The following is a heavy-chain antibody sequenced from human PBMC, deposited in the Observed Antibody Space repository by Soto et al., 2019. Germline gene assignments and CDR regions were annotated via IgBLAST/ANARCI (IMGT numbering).Heavy chain of an antibody. CDR3: SSGYCRSGCYQNPLLDF. Sequence: HPGGSLRLSCTTSGFTFDDYAMSWFRQAPGKGPEWVGFIRSKPYGGTTGYSASVKDRFTISRDYSESTAYLQMSNLKTEDTGVYYCSSGYCRSGCYQNPLLDFWAQGALVTVSS. J-gene: IGHJ4*02. CDR1: GFTFDDYA. D-gene: IGHD3-22*01. CDR2: IRSKPYGGTT. V-gene: IGHV3-49*03.